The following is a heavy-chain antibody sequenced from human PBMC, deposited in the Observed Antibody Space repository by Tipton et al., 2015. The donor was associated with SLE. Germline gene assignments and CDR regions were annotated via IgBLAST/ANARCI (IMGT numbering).Heavy chain of an antibody. CDR3: ARDGGITTDIDV. J-gene: IGHJ6*03. Sequence: TLSLTCAVYGGSFSGYYWGWIRQPPGKGLEWVGFISYSGNTNYNPSLKSRVTISIDTSNNLFYLRLMSVTAADTAAYYCARDGGITTDIDVWGKGITVTVSS. CDR2: ISYSGNT. V-gene: IGHV4-59*01. D-gene: IGHD3-10*01. CDR1: GGSFSGYY.